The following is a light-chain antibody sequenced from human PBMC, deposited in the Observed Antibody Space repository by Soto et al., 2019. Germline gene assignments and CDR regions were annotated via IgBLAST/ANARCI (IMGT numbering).Light chain of an antibody. CDR1: QIIGTF. Sequence: DFEMTQSPSSLSAFVGYRFTMTCRASQIIGTFLSWYQQKSGRAPKLLIYAASSLQIGVPSRFSGSGSGTNFTLTISSLQPEDFATYFCQQNYDTPITFGQGTRLEIK. J-gene: IGKJ5*01. CDR3: QQNYDTPIT. V-gene: IGKV1-39*01. CDR2: AAS.